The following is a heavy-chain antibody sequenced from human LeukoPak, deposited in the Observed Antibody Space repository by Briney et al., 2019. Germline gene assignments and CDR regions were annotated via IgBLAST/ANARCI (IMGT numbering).Heavy chain of an antibody. CDR2: IYYSGST. CDR3: ARFPVKYYYGSGSTFDY. Sequence: SETLSLTCAVYGGSFSGYYWSWIRQPPGKGLEWIGYIYYSGSTNYNPSLKSRVTISVDTSKNQFSLKLSSVTAADTAVYYCARFPVKYYYGSGSTFDYWGQGTLVTVSS. D-gene: IGHD3-10*01. J-gene: IGHJ4*02. CDR1: GGSFSGYY. V-gene: IGHV4-59*01.